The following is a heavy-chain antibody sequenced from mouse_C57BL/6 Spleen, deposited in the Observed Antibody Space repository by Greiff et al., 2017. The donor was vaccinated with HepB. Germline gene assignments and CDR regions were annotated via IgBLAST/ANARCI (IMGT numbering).Heavy chain of an antibody. J-gene: IGHJ1*03. CDR3: AREGYYYGSRSWYFDV. CDR2: ISFSGST. CDR1: GYSITSGYD. D-gene: IGHD1-1*01. V-gene: IGHV3-1*01. Sequence: VQLQESGPGMVKPSQSLSLTCTVTGYSITSGYDWHWIRHFPGNKLEWMGYISFSGSTNYNPSLRSRISITHDTSKNHFFLKLNSVTTEDTATYYCAREGYYYGSRSWYFDVWGTGTTVTVSS.